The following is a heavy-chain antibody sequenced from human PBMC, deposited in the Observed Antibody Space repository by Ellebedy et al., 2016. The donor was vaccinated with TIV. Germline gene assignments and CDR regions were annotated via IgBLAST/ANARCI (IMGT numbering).Heavy chain of an antibody. J-gene: IGHJ5*02. D-gene: IGHD3-16*01. V-gene: IGHV3-48*01. CDR2: ISSSTTTI. CDR3: ARDYISGIYRNWFDP. Sequence: GGSLRLXCAASGFTFSSYSMNWVRQTPGKGLEWVSYISSSTTTISYADSVKGRFTISRDNAKNSLYLQMNGLRAEDTAVYYCARDYISGIYRNWFDPWGQGMLVTVSS. CDR1: GFTFSSYS.